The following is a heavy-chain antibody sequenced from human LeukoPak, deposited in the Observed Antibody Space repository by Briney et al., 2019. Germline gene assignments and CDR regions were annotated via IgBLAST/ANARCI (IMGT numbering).Heavy chain of an antibody. J-gene: IGHJ4*02. CDR3: WRHSRVSGLTGY. CDR1: GYSFTSYW. Sequence: GESLKISCQTSGYSFTSYWIGWVRHMPRKGLEWMGFIYPGSSDTRYSPSFQGQVTISADKSISSAYLQWSSLTASDTGIYYCWRHSRVSGLTGYWGQGTLVTVSS. D-gene: IGHD2-15*01. CDR2: IYPGSSDT. V-gene: IGHV5-51*01.